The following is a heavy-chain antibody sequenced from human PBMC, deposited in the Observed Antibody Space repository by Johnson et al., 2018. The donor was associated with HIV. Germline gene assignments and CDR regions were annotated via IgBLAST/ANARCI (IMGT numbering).Heavy chain of an antibody. D-gene: IGHD3-22*01. CDR3: AIVVIRGDAFDI. CDR1: GVTISSFG. J-gene: IGHJ3*02. V-gene: IGHV3-64*07. Sequence: EVQLVESGGGVVQPGGSLRLSCAASGVTISSFGMHWVRQAPGKGLEYVSAISSNGDSTYYADSVKGRFTISRDNSKNTLFLQMNSLRAEDTAVYYCAIVVIRGDAFDIWGQGTMVTVAS. CDR2: ISSNGDST.